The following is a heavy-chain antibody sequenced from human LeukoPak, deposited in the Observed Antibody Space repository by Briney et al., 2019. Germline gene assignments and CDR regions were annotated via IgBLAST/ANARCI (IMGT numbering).Heavy chain of an antibody. V-gene: IGHV3-7*01. Sequence: GGSLRLSCAASGFTFSNYWMSWVRQAPGKGLEWVANIKEDGNKEYFVDSVKGRFTISRDNAKNSVYLQMNSLRAEDTAEYYCARIGYSSSSFDYWGQGTLVTVSS. CDR1: GFTFSNYW. CDR3: ARIGYSSSSFDY. D-gene: IGHD6-13*01. CDR2: IKEDGNKE. J-gene: IGHJ4*02.